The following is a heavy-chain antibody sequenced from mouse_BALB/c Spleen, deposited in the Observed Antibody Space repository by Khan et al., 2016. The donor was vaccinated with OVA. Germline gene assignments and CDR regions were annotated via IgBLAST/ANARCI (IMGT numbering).Heavy chain of an antibody. CDR3: VRNIYYGTGECAMDD. J-gene: IGHJ4*01. V-gene: IGHV1S137*01. D-gene: IGHD2-1*01. CDR2: ISTYSGIT. CDR1: GYTFTDYA. Sequence: QIQLVQSGPELVRPGVSVMISCKGSGYTFTDYAVHWVKQSHAKSLEWIGVISTYSGITDYNQKFKGKATVTVDKSSSTAYMELARLTSEDSAIYYCVRNIYYGTGECAMDDWGQGTSVTVSS.